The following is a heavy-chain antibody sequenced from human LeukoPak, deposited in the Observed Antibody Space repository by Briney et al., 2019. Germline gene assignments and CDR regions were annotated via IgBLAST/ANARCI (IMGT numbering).Heavy chain of an antibody. Sequence: GRSLRLSCAASGFTFSSYGMHWVRQAPGQGLEWVAVIWYDGSNKYYADSVKGRFTISRDNSKNTLYLQMNSLRAEDTAVYYCARPTYSGSYYWFDYWGQGTLVTVSS. V-gene: IGHV3-33*01. CDR3: ARPTYSGSYYWFDY. CDR2: IWYDGSNK. CDR1: GFTFSSYG. J-gene: IGHJ4*02. D-gene: IGHD1-26*01.